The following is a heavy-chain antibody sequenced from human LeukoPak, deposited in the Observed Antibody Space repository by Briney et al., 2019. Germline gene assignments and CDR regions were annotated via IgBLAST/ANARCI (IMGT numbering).Heavy chain of an antibody. CDR3: AREGTAMVSFDY. CDR2: ISSGGNTI. Sequence: SGGSLKLSCAASGFTFSSYEMNWVRQAPEEGLGWVSYISSGGNTIYYADSVKGRFTISRDNAKNSLYLQMNSLRAEDTAVYYCAREGTAMVSFDYWGQGTLVTVSS. CDR1: GFTFSSYE. V-gene: IGHV3-48*03. J-gene: IGHJ4*02. D-gene: IGHD5-18*01.